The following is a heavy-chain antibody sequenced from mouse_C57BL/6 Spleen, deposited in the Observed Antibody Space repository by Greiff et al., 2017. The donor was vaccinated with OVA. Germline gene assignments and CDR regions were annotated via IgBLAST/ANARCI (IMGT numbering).Heavy chain of an antibody. Sequence: EVQLVQSGGGLVKPGGSLKLSCAASGFTFSDYGMHWVRQAPEQGLEWVAYISSGSSTIYYADTVKGRFTITADNATNTLFLQMTSLRSEDTAVYYCARRDYDGRAWFAYWGQGTLVTVSA. CDR2: ISSGSSTI. V-gene: IGHV5-17*01. CDR3: ARRDYDGRAWFAY. CDR1: GFTFSDYG. J-gene: IGHJ3*01. D-gene: IGHD2-4*01.